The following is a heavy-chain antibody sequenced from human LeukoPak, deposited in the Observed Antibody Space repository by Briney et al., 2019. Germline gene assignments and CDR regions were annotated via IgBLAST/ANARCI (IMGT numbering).Heavy chain of an antibody. CDR2: MNPNSGNT. Sequence: ASVKVSCKASGYTFTSYDINWVRQATGQGLEWMGWMNPNSGNTGYAQKFQGRVTMTRNTSISTAYMELSSLRSEDTAVYYCARGLRFLEWLLLDYYYGMDVWGQGITVTVSS. J-gene: IGHJ6*02. CDR1: GYTFTSYD. V-gene: IGHV1-8*01. D-gene: IGHD3-3*01. CDR3: ARGLRFLEWLLLDYYYGMDV.